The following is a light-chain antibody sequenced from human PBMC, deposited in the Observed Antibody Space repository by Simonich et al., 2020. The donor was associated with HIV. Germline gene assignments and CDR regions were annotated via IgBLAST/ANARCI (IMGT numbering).Light chain of an antibody. CDR3: QQRSNWPPEVT. J-gene: IGKJ5*01. CDR2: GAS. Sequence: EIVMTQSPATLSVSPGERATLSCRASQSVTSNLAWYQQKPGQAPGLLIYGASTRATGIPARFSGSGSGTEFTLTISSMQSEDFAVYYCQQRSNWPPEVTFGQGTRLEIK. V-gene: IGKV3-15*01. CDR1: QSVTSN.